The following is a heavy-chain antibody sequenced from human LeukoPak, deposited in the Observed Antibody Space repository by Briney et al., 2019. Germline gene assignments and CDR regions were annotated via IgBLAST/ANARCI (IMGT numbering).Heavy chain of an antibody. D-gene: IGHD6-13*01. Sequence: ASVKVSCKASGYTFTGYYMHWVRQAPGQGLEWMGRINPNSGGTNYAQKFQGRVTMTRDTSISTACMELSRLRSDDTAVYYCARWGPPQQAFDYWGQGTLVTVSS. J-gene: IGHJ4*02. CDR3: ARWGPPQQAFDY. CDR1: GYTFTGYY. V-gene: IGHV1-2*06. CDR2: INPNSGGT.